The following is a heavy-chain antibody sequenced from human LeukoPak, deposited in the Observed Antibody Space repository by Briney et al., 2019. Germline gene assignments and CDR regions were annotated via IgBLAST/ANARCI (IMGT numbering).Heavy chain of an antibody. D-gene: IGHD5-18*01. J-gene: IGHJ4*02. CDR2: IYYSGST. CDR3: ARGGIQLWLPFDY. V-gene: IGHV4-39*07. Sequence: SETLSLTCTVSGGSISSSSYYWGWLRQPPGKGLEWIGSIYYSGSTYYNPSLKSRVTISVDTSKNQFSLKLRSVTAADTAVYYCARGGIQLWLPFDYWGQGTLVTVSS. CDR1: GGSISSSSYY.